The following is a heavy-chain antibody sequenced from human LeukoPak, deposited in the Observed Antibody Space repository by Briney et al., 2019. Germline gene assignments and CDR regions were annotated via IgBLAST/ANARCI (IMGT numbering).Heavy chain of an antibody. CDR3: AREYYGDSRGWFDP. D-gene: IGHD4-17*01. V-gene: IGHV1-2*06. CDR1: GYTFTSYY. CDR2: INPNSGGT. Sequence: ASVKVSCKASGYTFTSYYMHWVRQAPGQGLEWMGRINPNSGGTNYAQKFQGRVTMTRDTSISTAYMELSRLRSDDTAVYYCAREYYGDSRGWFDPWGQGTLVTVSS. J-gene: IGHJ5*02.